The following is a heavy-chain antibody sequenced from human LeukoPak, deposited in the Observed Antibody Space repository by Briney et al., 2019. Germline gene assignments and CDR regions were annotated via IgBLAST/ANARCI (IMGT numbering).Heavy chain of an antibody. CDR2: ISAYNGNT. V-gene: IGHV1-18*01. D-gene: IGHD3-10*01. Sequence: AAVKVSCKASGYTFTSCAISWVRQAPGQGLEWMGWISAYNGNTNYAQKLQGRVTMTTDTSTSTAYMELTSPTSDDPAVYYCARSPNYYGSGLHVRGQGTTVTVSS. CDR3: ARSPNYYGSGLHV. CDR1: GYTFTSCA. J-gene: IGHJ6*02.